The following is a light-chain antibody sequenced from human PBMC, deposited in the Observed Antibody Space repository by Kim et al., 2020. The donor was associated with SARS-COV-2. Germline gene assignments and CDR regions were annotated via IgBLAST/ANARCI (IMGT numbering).Light chain of an antibody. V-gene: IGLV1-51*01. J-gene: IGLJ2*01. CDR3: GTWDSSLNIGV. Sequence: QSVLTQPPSVSAAPGQKVTISCSGTTSNIGNNFVSWYQHLPGAAPKLVIYDDDVRPSEIPGRFSGSKSGTPATLAITGLQTGDEADYYCGTWDSSLNIGVFGGGTQLTVL. CDR2: DDD. CDR1: TSNIGNNF.